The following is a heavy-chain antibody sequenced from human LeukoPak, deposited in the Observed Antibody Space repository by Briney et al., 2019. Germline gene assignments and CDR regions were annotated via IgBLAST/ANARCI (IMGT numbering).Heavy chain of an antibody. CDR3: ARAAVTGYFDY. CDR1: GFTFRDDG. Sequence: PGRALRLSCVTAGFTFRDDGRRGGRQGPGKGLGRVAVISNDGTTTFYADSVKGRFPISRDNSKNTLYLQMHSVSAEATAVYYCARAAVTGYFDYWGQGTLVTVSS. D-gene: IGHD4-11*01. V-gene: IGHV3-33*05. CDR2: ISNDGTTT. J-gene: IGHJ4*02.